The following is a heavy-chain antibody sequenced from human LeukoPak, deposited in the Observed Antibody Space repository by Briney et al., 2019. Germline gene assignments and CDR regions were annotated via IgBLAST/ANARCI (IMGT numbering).Heavy chain of an antibody. CDR1: GYTFTGYY. Sequence: ASVKVSCKASGYTFTGYYMHWVRQAPGQGREWMGWINPNRGGTNYAQKFQGRVTMTRDTSISTAYMELRSLRSDDTAVYYCARGPKLPHLWFGERSEFAPWGQGTLVTVSS. CDR2: INPNRGGT. J-gene: IGHJ5*02. CDR3: ARGPKLPHLWFGERSEFAP. V-gene: IGHV1-2*02. D-gene: IGHD3-10*01.